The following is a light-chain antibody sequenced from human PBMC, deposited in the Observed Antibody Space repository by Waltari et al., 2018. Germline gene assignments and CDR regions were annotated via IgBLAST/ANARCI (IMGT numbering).Light chain of an antibody. V-gene: IGKV1-5*03. J-gene: IGKJ3*01. CDR3: QQYNSYPFT. Sequence: DIEMTQSPSTLSASVGDRVTITCRASQSINSWLAWYQQKPGKAPKVLIYKASSLESGVPSRFSSSGSGTEFTLTISSLQPDDFATYYCQQYNSYPFTFGPGTKVDIQ. CDR2: KAS. CDR1: QSINSW.